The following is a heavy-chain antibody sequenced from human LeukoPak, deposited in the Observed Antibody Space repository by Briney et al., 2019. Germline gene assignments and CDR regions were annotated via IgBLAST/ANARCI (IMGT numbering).Heavy chain of an antibody. J-gene: IGHJ4*02. Sequence: PETLSLTCTVSGDSISSSTYYWGWIRQSPGKGLEWIGSIYYSGSTYYNPSLKSRVTISVDTSKNQFSLKLSSVTAADTAMYYCAKHDPEPRPPDYWGQGTLVTVSS. CDR3: AKHDPEPRPPDY. D-gene: IGHD1-14*01. CDR2: IYYSGST. CDR1: GDSISSSTYY. V-gene: IGHV4-39*01.